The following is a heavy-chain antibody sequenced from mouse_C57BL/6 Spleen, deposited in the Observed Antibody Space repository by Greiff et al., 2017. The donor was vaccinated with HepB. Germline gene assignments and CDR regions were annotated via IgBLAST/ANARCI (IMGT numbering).Heavy chain of an antibody. D-gene: IGHD2-5*01. V-gene: IGHV1-59*01. J-gene: IGHJ4*01. CDR2: IDPSDSYT. CDR3: ARSAHDSNFYAMDR. Sequence: QVQLQQPGAELVRPGTSVKLSCKASGYTFTSYWMHWVKQRPGQGLEWIGVIDPSDSYTNYNQKFKGKATLTVDTSSSTAYMQLSSLTSEDSAVYYCARSAHDSNFYAMDRWAQGVSSIVSS. CDR1: GYTFTSYW.